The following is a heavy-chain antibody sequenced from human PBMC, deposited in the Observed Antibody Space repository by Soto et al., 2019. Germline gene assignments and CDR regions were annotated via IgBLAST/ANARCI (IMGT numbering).Heavy chain of an antibody. CDR3: ARTYTDAFDI. D-gene: IGHD2-2*02. Sequence: QVQLQESGPGLVKPSETLSLTCSVSGGSISGYYWSWIRQPPGKGLEWIGYFHYSRSTNYNPSLKRRVTRSVDTSKNQVSLNLSSVTAADTAVYYCARTYTDAFDIWGQGTMVTVSS. V-gene: IGHV4-59*01. CDR1: GGSISGYY. CDR2: FHYSRST. J-gene: IGHJ3*02.